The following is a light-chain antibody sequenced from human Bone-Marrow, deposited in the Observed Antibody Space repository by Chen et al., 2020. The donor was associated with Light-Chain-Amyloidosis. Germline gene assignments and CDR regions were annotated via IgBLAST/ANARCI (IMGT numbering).Light chain of an antibody. V-gene: IGKV3-20*01. J-gene: IGKJ4*01. CDR3: KQYGTSPLT. CDR1: QTISSNY. Sequence: EIVLTQSPGTLSLSPGEGANLSCRASQTISSNYLTCYQQKFGQAPRLLIYGSSSRATGIPDRFTGSGSGTDFTLTINRLAPEDFAMYYCKQYGTSPLTFGGGTKVEIK. CDR2: GSS.